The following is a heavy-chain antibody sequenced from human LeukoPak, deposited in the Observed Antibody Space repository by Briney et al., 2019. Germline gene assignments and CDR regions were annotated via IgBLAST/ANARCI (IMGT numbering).Heavy chain of an antibody. CDR3: ARYDILTAFDY. CDR2: IKQDGSEK. J-gene: IGHJ4*02. V-gene: IGHV3-7*01. D-gene: IGHD3-9*01. Sequence: PGGSLRLSCAASGFTFSDYSMSWVRQAPGKGLEWVANIKQDGSEKYYVDSVKGRFTISRDNAKNSLYLQMNSLRAEDTAVYYCARYDILTAFDYWGQGTLVTVSS. CDR1: GFTFSDYS.